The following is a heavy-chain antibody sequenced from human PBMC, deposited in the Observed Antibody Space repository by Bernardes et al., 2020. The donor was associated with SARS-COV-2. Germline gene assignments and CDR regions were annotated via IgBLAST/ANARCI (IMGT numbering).Heavy chain of an antibody. CDR1: GFSFSDHY. D-gene: IGHD2-8*01. CDR2: TRDKPNGYTT. CDR3: ARHGLNYLDF. V-gene: IGHV3-72*01. Sequence: GGSLRLSCTASGFSFSDHYMDWVRQAPGKGLEWVGRTRDKPNGYTTEYAAPVEGRFTISRDDSRNSVYLQMKSLKPEDTAVYYCARHGLNYLDFWGQGTLVIVSS. J-gene: IGHJ4*02.